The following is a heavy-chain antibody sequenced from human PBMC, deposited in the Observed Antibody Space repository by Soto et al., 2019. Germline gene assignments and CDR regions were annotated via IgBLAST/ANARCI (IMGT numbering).Heavy chain of an antibody. V-gene: IGHV3-23*01. CDR3: VKAGDWRRTIFGVLVIEPDFEI. J-gene: IGHJ3*02. CDR1: GFTFTNYA. D-gene: IGHD3-3*01. Sequence: EVQLLESGGDLVHPGGSLRLSCSVSGFTFTNYAMSWVRQAPGKGLEWVSVVSGSGENTYYADSVKGRFTISRDNSKNTLYLQMNSLRAEDTAVYFCVKAGDWRRTIFGVLVIEPDFEIWGRGTLVTVSS. CDR2: VSGSGENT.